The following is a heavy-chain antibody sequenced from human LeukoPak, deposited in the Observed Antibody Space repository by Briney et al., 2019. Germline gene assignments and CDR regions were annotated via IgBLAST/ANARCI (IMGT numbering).Heavy chain of an antibody. Sequence: TSETLSLTCTVSGGSISSYYWSWIRQPPGKGLEWIGYIYYSGSTNYNPSLKSRVTISVDTSKNQFSLKLSSVTAADTAVYYRARAHPGTHYYDILTGRSYYFDYWGQGTLVTVSS. CDR1: GGSISSYY. V-gene: IGHV4-59*01. J-gene: IGHJ4*02. CDR2: IYYSGST. D-gene: IGHD3-9*01. CDR3: ARAHPGTHYYDILTGRSYYFDY.